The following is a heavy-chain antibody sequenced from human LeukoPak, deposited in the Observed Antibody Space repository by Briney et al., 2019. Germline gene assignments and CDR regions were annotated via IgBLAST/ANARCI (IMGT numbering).Heavy chain of an antibody. V-gene: IGHV1-46*01. CDR1: GYTLISSY. Sequence: ASVKVSCKASGYTLISSYMHWVRQAPGQGVEWMGVVNPSDNSRTYAQKFQGRLTMTRDRSTSTVYMELSSLRSDDTAVYYCARGDIDHWGQGTLVTVSS. CDR3: ARGDIDH. J-gene: IGHJ4*02. CDR2: VNPSDNSR.